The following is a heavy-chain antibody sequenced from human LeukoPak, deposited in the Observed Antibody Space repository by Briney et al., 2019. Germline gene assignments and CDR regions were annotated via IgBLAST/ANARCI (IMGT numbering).Heavy chain of an antibody. CDR2: TNPNSGGT. CDR1: GYTFTGYY. Sequence: ASVKVSCKASGYTFTGYYMHWVRQAPGQGLEWMGRTNPNSGGTNYAQKFQGRVTMTRDTSISTAYMELSRLRSDDTAVYYCARGTKNYYDSSGYYYEDYWGQGTLVTVSS. J-gene: IGHJ4*02. D-gene: IGHD3-22*01. CDR3: ARGTKNYYDSSGYYYEDY. V-gene: IGHV1-2*06.